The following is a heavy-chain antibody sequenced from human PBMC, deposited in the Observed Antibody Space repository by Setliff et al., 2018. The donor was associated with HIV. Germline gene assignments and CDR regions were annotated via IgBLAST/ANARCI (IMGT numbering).Heavy chain of an antibody. J-gene: IGHJ3*01. V-gene: IGHV1-46*01. CDR1: GYIFTNNY. D-gene: IGHD6-19*01. CDR2: LNPGGGT. CDR3: GRVPYRSAWFSGGHNPFDV. Sequence: ASVKVSCKASGYIFTNNYVHWVRQAPGQGLEWMGVLNPGGGTTYAQNFQGRVTMTSDTSTSTVYMELRRLRYDDTAVYYCGRVPYRSAWFSGGHNPFDVWGQGTMVTVSS.